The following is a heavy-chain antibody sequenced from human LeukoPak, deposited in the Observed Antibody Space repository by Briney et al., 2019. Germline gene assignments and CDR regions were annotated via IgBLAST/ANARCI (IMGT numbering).Heavy chain of an antibody. CDR2: IYYTGST. V-gene: IGHV4-39*01. D-gene: IGHD3-22*01. CDR1: GDSISSSYYY. Sequence: SETLSLTCTVSGDSISSSYYYWGWIRQPPGKGLEWIGTIYYTGSTYYNPSLKSRVTISVDTSNNQFSLKLTSVTATDTAVYYCARHVGRGFDPGYYDTTDYHRPFDFWGQGALVTVSS. CDR3: ARHVGRGFDPGYYDTTDYHRPFDF. J-gene: IGHJ4*02.